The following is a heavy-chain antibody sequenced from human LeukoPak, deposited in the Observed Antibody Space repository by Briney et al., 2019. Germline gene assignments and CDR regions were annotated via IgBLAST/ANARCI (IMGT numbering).Heavy chain of an antibody. CDR2: INPSGGST. CDR1: GYTFTSYY. V-gene: IGHV1-46*01. CDR3: ARGKSSGDWRGVPWQQLVGRNWFDP. J-gene: IGHJ5*02. D-gene: IGHD6-13*01. Sequence: ASVKVSCKASGYTFTSYYMHWVRQAPGQGLEWMGIINPSGGSTSYAQKFQGRVAMTRDTSTSTVYMELSSLSSEDTAVYYCARGKSSGDWRGVPWQQLVGRNWFDPWGQGTLVTVSS.